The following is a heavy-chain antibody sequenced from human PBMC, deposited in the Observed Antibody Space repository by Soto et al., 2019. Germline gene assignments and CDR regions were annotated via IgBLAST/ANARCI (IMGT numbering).Heavy chain of an antibody. CDR1: GFTFSSYG. D-gene: IGHD4-4*01. Sequence: GGSLRLTCAASGFTFSSYGMHWVRQAPGKGLEWVAVISYDGSNKYYADSVKGRFTISRDNSKNTLYLQMNSLRAEDTAVYYCAADDVAVTTVGFDYCGQGTLVTVSS. CDR2: ISYDGSNK. V-gene: IGHV3-30*03. J-gene: IGHJ4*02. CDR3: AADDVAVTTVGFDY.